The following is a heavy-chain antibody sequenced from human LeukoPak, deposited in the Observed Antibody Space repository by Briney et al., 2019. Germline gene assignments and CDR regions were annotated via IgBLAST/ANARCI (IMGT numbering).Heavy chain of an antibody. D-gene: IGHD6-13*01. CDR1: GYTFTSYG. CDR3: AREGGIAAAGPGRFDP. CDR2: ISAYNGNT. Sequence: ASVKVSCKASGYTFTSYGISWVRQAPGQGLEWMGWISAYNGNTNYAQKLQGKVTMTTDTSTSTAYMELRSLRSDDTAVYYCAREGGIAAAGPGRFDPWGQGTLVTVSS. J-gene: IGHJ5*02. V-gene: IGHV1-18*01.